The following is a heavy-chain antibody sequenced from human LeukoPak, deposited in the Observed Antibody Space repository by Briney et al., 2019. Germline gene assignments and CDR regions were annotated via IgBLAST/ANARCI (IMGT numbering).Heavy chain of an antibody. CDR1: GYTFTGYY. Sequence: GASVKVSCKASGYTFTGYYMHWVRQAPGQGLEWMGWINPNSGGTNYAQKFQGRVTMTTDTSTSTAYMELRSLRSDDTAVYYCARTPESGNYYFYYYYYMDVWGKGTTVIVSS. J-gene: IGHJ6*03. D-gene: IGHD1-26*01. V-gene: IGHV1-2*02. CDR2: INPNSGGT. CDR3: ARTPESGNYYFYYYYYMDV.